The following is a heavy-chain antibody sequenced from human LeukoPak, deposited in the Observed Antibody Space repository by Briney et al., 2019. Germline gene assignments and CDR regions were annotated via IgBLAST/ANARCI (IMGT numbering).Heavy chain of an antibody. V-gene: IGHV1-8*01. D-gene: IGHD3-9*01. CDR1: GYTFTSYD. J-gene: IGHJ4*02. CDR3: ARELRYFDWLLYEGYFDY. CDR2: MNPNSGNT. Sequence: GASVKVSCKASGYTFTSYDINWVRQATGQGLEWMGWMNPNSGNTGYAQKFQGRVTMTRNTSISTAYMELSSLRSEDTAVYYRARELRYFDWLLYEGYFDYWGQGTLVTVSS.